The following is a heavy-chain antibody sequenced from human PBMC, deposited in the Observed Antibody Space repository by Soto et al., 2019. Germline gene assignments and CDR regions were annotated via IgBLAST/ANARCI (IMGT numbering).Heavy chain of an antibody. J-gene: IGHJ3*02. CDR3: AGTKKIYCSSTSCYSAFDI. CDR1: GFTFSSYS. Sequence: GGSLRLSCAASGFTFSSYSMNWVRQAPGKGLEWVSYISSSSTIYYADSVKGRFTISRDNAKNSLYLQMNSLRAEDTAVYYCAGTKKIYCSSTSCYSAFDIWGQGTMVTVSS. D-gene: IGHD2-2*02. V-gene: IGHV3-48*01. CDR2: ISSSSTI.